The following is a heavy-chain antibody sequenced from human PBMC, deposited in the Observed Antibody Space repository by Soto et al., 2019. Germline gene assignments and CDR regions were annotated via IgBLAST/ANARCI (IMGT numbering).Heavy chain of an antibody. CDR3: ATISTVTNKCDAFHI. CDR1: GYTFTNYG. D-gene: IGHD4-17*01. V-gene: IGHV1-18*01. CDR2: TSGYNGRT. J-gene: IGHJ3*02. Sequence: QVQLVQSGAEVKKPGASVKVSCKASGYTFTNYGVSWVRQAPGQGLEWMGWTSGYNGRTNYAQKLQGRVTMTTDTSTSTAHMALRSLRSDDTAVYYCATISTVTNKCDAFHIWGQGTMVTVSS.